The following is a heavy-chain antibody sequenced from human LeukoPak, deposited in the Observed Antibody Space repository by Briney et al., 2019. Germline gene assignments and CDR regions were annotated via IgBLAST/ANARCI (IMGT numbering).Heavy chain of an antibody. D-gene: IGHD3-10*01. CDR1: GFTLSSYW. V-gene: IGHV3-7*02. J-gene: IGHJ5*02. CDR3: ARARGRYSWFDP. CDR2: IKKDGSEK. Sequence: GGSLRLSCAASGFTLSSYWMSWVRQAPGKGQEWVANIKKDGSEKYSVDSVKVRFTTARDNAKNALYLQMNSLRAEDTAVYDCARARGRYSWFDPWGQGTLVTVSS.